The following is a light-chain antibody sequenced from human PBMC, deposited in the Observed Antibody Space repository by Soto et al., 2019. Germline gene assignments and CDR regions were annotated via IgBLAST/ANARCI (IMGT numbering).Light chain of an antibody. J-gene: IGKJ4*01. CDR3: QQYISYTLT. CDR1: QSITNS. V-gene: IGKV1-5*01. CDR2: HAS. Sequence: DIQMTQSPSTLPASVGDTVTITCRASQSITNSLAWYVQKPGKAPELLIYHASSLESGVPSRFSGSGSGTEFSLTIRSLQPADFATYYCQQYISYTLTFGGGTKVEI.